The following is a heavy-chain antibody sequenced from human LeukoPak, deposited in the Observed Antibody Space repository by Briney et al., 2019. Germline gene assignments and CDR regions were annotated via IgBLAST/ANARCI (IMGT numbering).Heavy chain of an antibody. Sequence: GGSLRLSCSVSGFTFSTYIMHWVRQAPGKGLEYVSAISSNGDNTYYADSVKGRFTISRDNSKNTLYLQMSSLRADDTAVYYCVRGTGYWGQGTLVTVSS. J-gene: IGHJ4*02. V-gene: IGHV3-64D*06. CDR1: GFTFSTYI. CDR2: ISSNGDNT. CDR3: VRGTGY.